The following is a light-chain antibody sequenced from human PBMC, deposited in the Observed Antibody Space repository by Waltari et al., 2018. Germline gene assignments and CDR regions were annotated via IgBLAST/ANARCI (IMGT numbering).Light chain of an antibody. CDR2: DVT. CDR3: CSYADNNIYV. Sequence: QSALTQPRSVSGSPGQSVTIPCTGTDRDIGGYAYVSWYQHNPGKAPNLLIYDVTKRPSGVPDRFSGSKSGNTASLTISGLHGEDEADYYCCSYADNNIYVFGTGTNVAVL. J-gene: IGLJ1*01. V-gene: IGLV2-11*01. CDR1: DRDIGGYAY.